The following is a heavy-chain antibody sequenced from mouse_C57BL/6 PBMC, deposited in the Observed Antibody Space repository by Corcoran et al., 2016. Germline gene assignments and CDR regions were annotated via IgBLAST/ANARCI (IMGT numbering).Heavy chain of an antibody. CDR2: ILPGSGST. CDR3: ARGKRFYYGSSYGWFAY. D-gene: IGHD1-1*01. CDR1: GYTFTGYW. J-gene: IGHJ3*01. Sequence: QVQLQQSGAELMKPGASVKLSCKATGYTFTGYWIEWVKQRPGHGLEWIGEILPGSGSTNYNEKFKGKATFTADTSSNTAYMQLSSLTTEDSAIYYCARGKRFYYGSSYGWFAYWGQGTLVTVSA. V-gene: IGHV1-9*01.